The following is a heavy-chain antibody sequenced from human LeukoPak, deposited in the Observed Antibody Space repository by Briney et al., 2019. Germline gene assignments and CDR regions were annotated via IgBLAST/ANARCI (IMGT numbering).Heavy chain of an antibody. D-gene: IGHD3-22*01. CDR3: ATDAYYYDSSGRNGDY. V-gene: IGHV3-23*01. CDR2: ILVSGGT. Sequence: PGGSLRLSCAASGFAFSTYTMSWVRQAPGEGLKWVSGILVSGGTYYADSVKGRFTISRDNSKNTLYLQMNSLRAEDTAVYYCATDAYYYDSSGRNGDYWGQGTLVTVSS. J-gene: IGHJ4*02. CDR1: GFAFSTYT.